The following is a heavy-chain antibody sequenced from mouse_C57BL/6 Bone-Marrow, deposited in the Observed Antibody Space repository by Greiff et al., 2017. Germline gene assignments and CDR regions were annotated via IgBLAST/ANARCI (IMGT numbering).Heavy chain of an antibody. CDR1: GYTFTSYW. J-gene: IGHJ2*01. V-gene: IGHV1-61*01. D-gene: IGHD3-3*01. CDR2: IYPSDSET. CDR3: ARKGLVFDY. Sequence: QVHVKQPGAELVRPGSSVKLSCKASGYTFTSYWMDWVKQRPGQGLEWIGNIYPSDSETHYNQKFKDKATLTVDKSSSTAYMQLSSLTSEDSAVYYCARKGLVFDYWGQGTTLTVSS.